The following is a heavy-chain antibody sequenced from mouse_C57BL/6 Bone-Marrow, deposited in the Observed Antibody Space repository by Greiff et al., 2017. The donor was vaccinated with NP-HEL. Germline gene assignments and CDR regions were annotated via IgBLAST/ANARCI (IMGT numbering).Heavy chain of an antibody. J-gene: IGHJ3*01. CDR1: GFTFSDFY. Sequence: DVMLVESGGGLVQSGRSLRLSCATSGFTFSDFYMEWVRQAPGKGLEWIAASRNKANDYTTEYSASVKGRFIVSRDTSQSILYLQMNALRAEDTAIYYCARAYGNYEAYWGQGTLVTVSA. CDR2: SRNKANDYTT. CDR3: ARAYGNYEAY. D-gene: IGHD2-1*01. V-gene: IGHV7-1*01.